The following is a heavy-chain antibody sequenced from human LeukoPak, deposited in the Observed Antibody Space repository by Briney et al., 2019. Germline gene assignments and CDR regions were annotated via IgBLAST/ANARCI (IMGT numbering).Heavy chain of an antibody. Sequence: ASVTVSCKASGYTFTSYGISWVRQAPGQGLEWMGWISAYNGNTNYAQKLQGRVTMTTDTSTSTAYMELRSLRSDDTAVYYCARDVGHEIPTNFDYWGQGTLVTVSS. CDR1: GYTFTSYG. CDR3: ARDVGHEIPTNFDY. CDR2: ISAYNGNT. J-gene: IGHJ4*02. D-gene: IGHD2-2*02. V-gene: IGHV1-18*01.